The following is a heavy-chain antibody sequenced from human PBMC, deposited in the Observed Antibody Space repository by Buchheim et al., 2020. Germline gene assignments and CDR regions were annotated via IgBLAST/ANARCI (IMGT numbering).Heavy chain of an antibody. D-gene: IGHD6-19*01. CDR2: INWNGGTT. CDR3: ARGGFSGSASDY. CDR1: GGTFDGYD. V-gene: IGHV3-20*04. Sequence: EVQLVESGGRVVRPGGSLRLSCAASGGTFDGYDLTWVRQAPGKGLEWVSGINWNGGTTGYADSVKGRFTISRDNAKNSLYLQMNSLRADDTAFYYCARGGFSGSASDYWGQGTL. J-gene: IGHJ4*02.